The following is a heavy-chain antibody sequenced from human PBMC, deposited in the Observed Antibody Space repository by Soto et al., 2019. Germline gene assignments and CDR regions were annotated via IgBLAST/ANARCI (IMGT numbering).Heavy chain of an antibody. CDR1: GFTFSSYW. J-gene: IGHJ4*02. CDR3: ARLSRIAARTYYFDY. Sequence: EVQLVESGGGLVQPGGSLRLSCAASGFTFSSYWMSWVRQAPGKGLEWVANIKQDGSEKYYVDSVKGRFTISRDNAKNSLYLQMNSLRAEDTAVYYCARLSRIAARTYYFDYWGQGTLVTVSS. D-gene: IGHD6-6*01. CDR2: IKQDGSEK. V-gene: IGHV3-7*05.